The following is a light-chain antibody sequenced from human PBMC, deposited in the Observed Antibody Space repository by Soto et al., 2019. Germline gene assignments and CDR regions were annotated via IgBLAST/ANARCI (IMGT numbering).Light chain of an antibody. CDR3: QQYNNWLT. J-gene: IGKJ4*02. V-gene: IGKV3-15*01. Sequence: EVGMTQSPATLSVFPGERVTLSCRASESVGRNLAWYQQKPGQAPRLLIYGASTRATGVPARFSGSGSGTEFTLTISSLQSEDFALYCGQQYNNWLTFGGGTKVDIE. CDR2: GAS. CDR1: ESVGRN.